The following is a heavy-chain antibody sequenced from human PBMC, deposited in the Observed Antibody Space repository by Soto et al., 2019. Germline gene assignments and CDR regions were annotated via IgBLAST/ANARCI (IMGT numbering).Heavy chain of an antibody. CDR3: ARESEDLTSNFDY. CDR1: GFTFTRYS. J-gene: IGHJ4*02. Sequence: GSLRLSCAASGFTFTRYSMNWVRQAPGKGLEWVSSISSTTNYIYYGDSMKGRFTISRDNDKNSLYLEIHSLRAEDTAVYYCARESEDLTSNFDYWGQGTLVTAPQ. CDR2: ISSTTNYI. V-gene: IGHV3-21*06.